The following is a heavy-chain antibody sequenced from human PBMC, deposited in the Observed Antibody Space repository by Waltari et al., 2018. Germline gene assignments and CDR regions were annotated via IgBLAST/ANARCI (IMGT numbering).Heavy chain of an antibody. J-gene: IGHJ4*02. V-gene: IGHV1-2*02. CDR2: INTRNGGT. CDR3: ARTYQSGSYSDY. Sequence: QVQLVQSGAEVKKPGASVKVSCKTSGYPFTSYYMHWVRQAPGQGLEWRGRINTRNGGTNYDQKNQGRVTMTRDTSISTAYMELSRLISNDTAVYYCARTYQSGSYSDYWGQGTPVTVSS. CDR1: GYPFTSYY. D-gene: IGHD1-26*01.